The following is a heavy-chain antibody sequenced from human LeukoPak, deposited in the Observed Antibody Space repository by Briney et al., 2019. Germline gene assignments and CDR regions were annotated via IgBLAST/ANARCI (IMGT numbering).Heavy chain of an antibody. Sequence: GGSLRLSCAASGFTFSSYSMNWVRQAPGKGLEWVSSISSSSSYIYYVDSVKGRFTISRDNAKNSLYLQMNSLRAEDTAVYYCARDRTTRNAFDIWGQGTMVTVSS. CDR1: GFTFSSYS. J-gene: IGHJ3*02. CDR3: ARDRTTRNAFDI. D-gene: IGHD4-17*01. V-gene: IGHV3-21*01. CDR2: ISSSSSYI.